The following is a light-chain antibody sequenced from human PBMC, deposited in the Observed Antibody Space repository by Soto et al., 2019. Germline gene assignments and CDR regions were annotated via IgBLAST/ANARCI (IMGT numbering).Light chain of an antibody. J-gene: IGLJ1*01. Sequence: QSVLTQPPSVSAAPGQKITISCCGSSSNIGINYVSWFQHLPGTAPKLLMYDNNKRPSGIPDRFSGSKSGTSATLGITGLQTGDEADYYCGTWDSSLSVYVFGTGTKLTVL. CDR3: GTWDSSLSVYV. V-gene: IGLV1-51*01. CDR2: DNN. CDR1: SSNIGINY.